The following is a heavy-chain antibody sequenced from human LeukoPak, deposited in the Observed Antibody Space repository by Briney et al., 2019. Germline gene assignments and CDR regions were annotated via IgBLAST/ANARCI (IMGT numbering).Heavy chain of an antibody. J-gene: IGHJ6*03. D-gene: IGHD4-17*01. CDR2: IGSSSYI. Sequence: PGGSLRLSCAASGFTFSSYSMNWVRQAPGKGLEWVSSIGSSSYIYYADSVKGRFTISRDNAKNSLYLQMNSLRAEDTAVYYCAGLTTVTTSGTGYYYYYYMDVWGKGTTVTVSS. CDR3: AGLTTVTTSGTGYYYYYYMDV. CDR1: GFTFSSYS. V-gene: IGHV3-21*01.